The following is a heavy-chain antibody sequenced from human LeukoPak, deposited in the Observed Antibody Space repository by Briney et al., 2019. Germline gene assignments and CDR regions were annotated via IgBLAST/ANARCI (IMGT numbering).Heavy chain of an antibody. V-gene: IGHV4-39*07. D-gene: IGHD6-19*01. CDR1: GGSISSSSYY. CDR2: IYYSGST. J-gene: IGHJ3*02. CDR3: AEVGRYSSGGCSFYI. Sequence: SETLSLTCTVSGGSISSSSYYWGWIRQPPGKGLEWIGSIYYSGSTYYNPSLKSRVTISVDTSNNQFSVKLSSVAAAETGVYFWAEVGRYSSGGCSFYIWGQGTMVTVSS.